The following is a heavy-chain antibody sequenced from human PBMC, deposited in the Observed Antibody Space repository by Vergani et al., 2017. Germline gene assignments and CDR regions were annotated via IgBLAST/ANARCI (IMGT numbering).Heavy chain of an antibody. CDR1: GFTFSSYE. Sequence: EVQLVESGGGLVQPGGSLRLSCAASGFTFSSYEMNWVRQAPGKGLEWVSVIYSGGSTYYADSVKGRFTISRDNSKNTLYLQMNSLRAEDTAVYYCARESYYYDSSGSHFDYWGQGTLVTVSS. J-gene: IGHJ4*02. V-gene: IGHV3-66*02. D-gene: IGHD3-22*01. CDR3: ARESYYYDSSGSHFDY. CDR2: IYSGGST.